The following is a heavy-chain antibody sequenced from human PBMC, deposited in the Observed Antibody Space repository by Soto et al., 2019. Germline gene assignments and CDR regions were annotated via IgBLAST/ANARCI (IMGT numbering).Heavy chain of an antibody. V-gene: IGHV1-2*02. D-gene: IGHD4-4*01. CDR2: VHPNSGGT. Sequence: QVHLVQSGAEVKQPGASVKVSCKASGYTFSVYHMHWVRQAPGQGLEWMGWVHPNSGGTNYAQSFEGRVTTTRDTSINKAYMELGRLTSEDTDVYYCAKELQRGMDVWRQGTTVTVSS. J-gene: IGHJ6*02. CDR1: GYTFSVYH. CDR3: AKELQRGMDV.